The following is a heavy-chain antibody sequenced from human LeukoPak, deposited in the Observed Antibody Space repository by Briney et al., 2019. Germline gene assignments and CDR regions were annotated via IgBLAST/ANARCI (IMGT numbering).Heavy chain of an antibody. V-gene: IGHV1-2*02. D-gene: IGHD3-10*01. CDR3: ARGPRLLWFGEPRYYFDY. CDR1: GYTFTGYY. Sequence: ASVKVSCKASGYTFTGYYMHWVRQAPGQGLEWMGWINPNSGGTNYAQKFQGRVTMTRDTSISTAYMELSRLRSDDTAVYYCARGPRLLWFGEPRYYFDYWGQGTLVTVSS. CDR2: INPNSGGT. J-gene: IGHJ4*02.